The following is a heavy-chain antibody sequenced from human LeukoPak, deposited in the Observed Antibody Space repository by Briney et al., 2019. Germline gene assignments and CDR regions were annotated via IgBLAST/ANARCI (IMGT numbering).Heavy chain of an antibody. D-gene: IGHD3-10*01. J-gene: IGHJ4*02. CDR3: ARGRVRRGHYYGF. V-gene: IGHV1-8*01. CDR2: MNPNSGNT. CDR1: GYTFTSYD. Sequence: ASVKVSCKASGYTFTSYDINWVRQATGQGVEWMGWMNPNSGNTGYAQKFQGRVTMTRNTSISTAYMELSSLRSEDTAVYYCARGRVRRGHYYGFWGQGSLVTVSS.